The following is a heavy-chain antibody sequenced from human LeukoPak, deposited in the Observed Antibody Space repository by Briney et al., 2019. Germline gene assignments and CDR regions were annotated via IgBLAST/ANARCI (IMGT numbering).Heavy chain of an antibody. J-gene: IGHJ4*02. CDR1: GFTFRIYD. CDR2: ISGSGDTT. D-gene: IGHD5-18*01. Sequence: PGVSLRLSCAASGFTFRIYDMSWVRQAPGKGLEWVSAISGSGDTTYYADSVKGRFTISRDNSNSTLYLHMNSLRREDTAVYYCAKGRRGSSYVHYFDSWGQGALVTVSS. CDR3: AKGRRGSSYVHYFDS. V-gene: IGHV3-23*01.